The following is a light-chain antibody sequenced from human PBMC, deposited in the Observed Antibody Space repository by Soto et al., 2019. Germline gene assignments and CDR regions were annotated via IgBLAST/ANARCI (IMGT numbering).Light chain of an antibody. V-gene: IGKV1-27*01. CDR1: QGISNY. CDR3: QKYNSALCT. Sequence: IRMTQSPSSFSASTGDRVSITCRASQGISNYLAWYQHKPGKVPKVLIYAASALHSGVPSRFSGSGSGTDFTLTISSLQPEDVATYYCQKYNSALCTFGGGTKVDIK. J-gene: IGKJ4*01. CDR2: AAS.